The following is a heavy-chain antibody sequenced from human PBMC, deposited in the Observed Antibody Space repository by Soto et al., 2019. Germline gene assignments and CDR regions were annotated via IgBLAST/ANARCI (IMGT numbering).Heavy chain of an antibody. Sequence: PGGSLRLSCAASRFTFSSYAMHWVRQAPGKGLEWVAVISYDGSNKYYADSVKGRFTISRDNSKNTLYLQMNSLRAEDTAVYYCARETRTDYYDSSGYPDYWGQGTLVTVSS. CDR1: RFTFSSYA. D-gene: IGHD3-22*01. V-gene: IGHV3-30-3*01. J-gene: IGHJ4*02. CDR3: ARETRTDYYDSSGYPDY. CDR2: ISYDGSNK.